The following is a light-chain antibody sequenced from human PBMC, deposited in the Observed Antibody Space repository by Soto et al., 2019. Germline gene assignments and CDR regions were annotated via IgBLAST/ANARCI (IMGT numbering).Light chain of an antibody. CDR2: GVT. CDR3: ASYGGRDAMI. CDR1: SSDVGGYDR. V-gene: IGLV2-8*01. Sequence: QSVLTQPPSASGSPGQSVTISCTGTSSDVGGYDRVSWFQQHPGKAPKLIIYGVTDRRSGVPDRFSGSKSGNTASLTVSGLQAEDEADYYCASYGGRDAMIFGGGTKVTVL. J-gene: IGLJ2*01.